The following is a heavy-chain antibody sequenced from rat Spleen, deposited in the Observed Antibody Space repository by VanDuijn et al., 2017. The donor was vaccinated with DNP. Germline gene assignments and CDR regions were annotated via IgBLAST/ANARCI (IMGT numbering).Heavy chain of an antibody. CDR3: ARSQLVPYYFDY. J-gene: IGHJ2*01. Sequence: EVQLQESGPGLVKPSQSLSLTCSVTGYPITSSYRWNWIRKFPGNKLEWMGYINSAGSTNYNPSLKSRISITRDTSKNQFFLQVNSVTTEDTATYYCARSQLVPYYFDYWGQGVMVTVSS. V-gene: IGHV3-3*01. CDR2: INSAGST. CDR1: GYPITSSYR. D-gene: IGHD5-1*01.